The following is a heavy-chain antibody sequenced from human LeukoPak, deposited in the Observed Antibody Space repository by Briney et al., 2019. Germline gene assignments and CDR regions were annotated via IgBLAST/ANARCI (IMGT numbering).Heavy chain of an antibody. Sequence: GGYLILSFAYSGFTFSSYAMSWVRQAPGKGLEWVSAISGSGGSTYYADSVKGRFTISRDNSKNTLYLQMNSLRAEDTAVYYCARALEVLRFLEWLLWADYWGQGTLVTVSS. CDR1: GFTFSSYA. D-gene: IGHD3-3*01. CDR2: ISGSGGST. J-gene: IGHJ4*02. CDR3: ARALEVLRFLEWLLWADY. V-gene: IGHV3-23*01.